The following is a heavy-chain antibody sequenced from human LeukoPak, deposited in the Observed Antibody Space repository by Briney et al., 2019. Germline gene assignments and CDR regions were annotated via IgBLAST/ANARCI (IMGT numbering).Heavy chain of an antibody. D-gene: IGHD3-22*01. V-gene: IGHV3-48*02. J-gene: IGHJ4*02. CDR1: GFTFSSYA. Sequence: GGSLRLSCAASGFTFSSYAMNWVRQAPGKGLEWVSYISSSSSTIYYADSVKGRFTISRDNAKNSLYLQMNSLRDEDTAVYYCARLPYYYDSSEDYWGQGTLVTVSS. CDR2: ISSSSSTI. CDR3: ARLPYYYDSSEDY.